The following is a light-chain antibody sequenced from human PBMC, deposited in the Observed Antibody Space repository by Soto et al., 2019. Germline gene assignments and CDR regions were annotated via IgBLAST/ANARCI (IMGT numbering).Light chain of an antibody. V-gene: IGLV3-1*01. CDR3: QAWDRRTAV. J-gene: IGLJ2*01. CDR1: KLGDKY. Sequence: SYELTQPPSVSVSPGQTATITCSGDKLGDKYACWYRQRPGQSPMLVIYQDSRRPSGIPERFSGSNSGNTATLTISGTQAMDEADYYCQAWDRRTAVFGGGTKLTVL. CDR2: QDS.